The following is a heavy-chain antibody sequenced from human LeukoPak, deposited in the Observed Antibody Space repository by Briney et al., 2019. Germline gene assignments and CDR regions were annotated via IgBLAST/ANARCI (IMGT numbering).Heavy chain of an antibody. J-gene: IGHJ3*02. CDR2: ISWNGGSI. D-gene: IGHD3-10*01. CDR3: AKDSYGGSGSYYLYSFDM. CDR1: GFTFDDYA. Sequence: GRSLRLSCAASGFTFDDYAMHWVRQTPGKGLEWVSGISWNGGSIGYADSVKGRFTISRDNAKNSLYLQMGSLTLEDTASYYCAKDSYGGSGSYYLYSFDMWGQGTMVTVSS. V-gene: IGHV3-9*01.